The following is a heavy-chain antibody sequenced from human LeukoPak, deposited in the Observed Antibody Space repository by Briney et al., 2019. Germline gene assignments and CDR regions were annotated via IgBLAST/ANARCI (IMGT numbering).Heavy chain of an antibody. Sequence: GGSLRLSCEASGFNFGGYNMNWVRQAPGKGPEWVAFMSATSGIKHYAENVQGRFTISRDNAKNSLYLQLNSLRAEDTAVYYCAKAGVDVWGSYRYYFDYWGQGTLVTVSS. V-gene: IGHV3-48*04. D-gene: IGHD3-16*02. CDR2: MSATSGIK. CDR3: AKAGVDVWGSYRYYFDY. CDR1: GFNFGGYN. J-gene: IGHJ4*02.